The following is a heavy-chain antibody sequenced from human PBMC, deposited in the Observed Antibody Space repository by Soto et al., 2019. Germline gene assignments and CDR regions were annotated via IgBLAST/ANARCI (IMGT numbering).Heavy chain of an antibody. CDR2: IVVGSGHT. D-gene: IGHD2-8*01. CDR1: GFTFSSSA. V-gene: IGHV1-58*02. J-gene: IGHJ4*02. CDR3: AAALYCSNGVCSHDH. Sequence: QMQVVQSGPEVNKPGTSVKVSCKASGFTFSSSAMQWVRQARGQRLEWIGWIVVGSGHTNYAQKFQERVIITRDMSTSTAYMELSSLRSEDTAVYYCAAALYCSNGVCSHDHWGQGTLVTVSS.